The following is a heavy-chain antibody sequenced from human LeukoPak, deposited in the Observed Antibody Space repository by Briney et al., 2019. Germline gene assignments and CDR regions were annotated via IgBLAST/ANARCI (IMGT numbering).Heavy chain of an antibody. J-gene: IGHJ6*03. CDR3: ARESRELRLNDYYYYYMDV. CDR2: IYSGGST. Sequence: PGGSLRLSCAASGFTVSSNYMSWVRQAPGKGLEWVSVIYSGGSTYYADSVKGRFTISRDNSKNTLYLQVNSLRAEDTAVYYCARESRELRLNDYYYYYMDVWGKGTTVTVSS. CDR1: GFTVSSNY. V-gene: IGHV3-53*01. D-gene: IGHD1-7*01.